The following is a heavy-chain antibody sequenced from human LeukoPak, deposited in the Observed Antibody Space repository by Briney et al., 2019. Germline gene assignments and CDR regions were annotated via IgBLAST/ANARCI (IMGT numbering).Heavy chain of an antibody. Sequence: SETLSLTCTVSGGSISSSSIYWGWVRQSPGKGLEWMGSIHYSGSTYYNPSLKSRVTISVDTSKNLFSLKLSSVTAADTAVYYCARHGYSSGSLAWFDPWGQGTQVTVSS. CDR1: GGSISSSSIY. D-gene: IGHD6-19*01. V-gene: IGHV4-39*01. CDR3: ARHGYSSGSLAWFDP. CDR2: IHYSGST. J-gene: IGHJ5*02.